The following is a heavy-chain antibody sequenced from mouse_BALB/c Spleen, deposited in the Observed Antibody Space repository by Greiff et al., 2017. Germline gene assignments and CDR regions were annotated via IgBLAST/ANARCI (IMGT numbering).Heavy chain of an antibody. D-gene: IGHD1-1*01. CDR2: ISSGSSTI. V-gene: IGHV5-17*02. J-gene: IGHJ2*01. CDR3: ARGIDYYGSSYYFDY. CDR1: GFTFSSFG. Sequence: EVQGVESGGGLVQPGGSRKLSCAASGFTFSSFGMHWVRQAPEKGLEWVAYISSGSSTIYYADTVKGRFTISRDNPKNTLFLQMTSLRSEDTAMYYCARGIDYYGSSYYFDYWGQGTTLTVSS.